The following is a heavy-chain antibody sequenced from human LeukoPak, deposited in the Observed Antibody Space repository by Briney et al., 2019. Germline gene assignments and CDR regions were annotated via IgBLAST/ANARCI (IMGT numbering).Heavy chain of an antibody. CDR2: ISSSGSTI. CDR3: ARDLNYYDSSGYGH. V-gene: IGHV3-11*01. Sequence: GGSLRLSCAASGFTFSDYYMSWIRQAPGKGLEWVSYISSSGSTIYYADSVKGRFTISRDNAKNSLYLQMNSLRAEDTAVYYCARDLNYYDSSGYGHWGQGTLVTVSS. CDR1: GFTFSDYY. D-gene: IGHD3-22*01. J-gene: IGHJ4*02.